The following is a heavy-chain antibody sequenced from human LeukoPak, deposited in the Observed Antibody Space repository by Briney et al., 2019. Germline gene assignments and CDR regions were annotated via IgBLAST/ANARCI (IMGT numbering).Heavy chain of an antibody. J-gene: IGHJ6*03. D-gene: IGHD3-3*01. Sequence: GGSLRLSCAASGNTFSSYAMNWVRQAPGRGLEWVSVNSGSGVSTYYADSVKGRFTISRDYSKNTLYLQMNSLRAEDTAVYYCAKGSKEVLFTRDHYMDVWGKGTTVTISS. CDR3: AKGSKEVLFTRDHYMDV. CDR2: NSGSGVST. CDR1: GNTFSSYA. V-gene: IGHV3-23*01.